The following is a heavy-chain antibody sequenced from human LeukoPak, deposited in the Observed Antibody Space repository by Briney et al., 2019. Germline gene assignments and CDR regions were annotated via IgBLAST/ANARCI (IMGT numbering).Heavy chain of an antibody. V-gene: IGHV1-2*02. D-gene: IGHD6-13*01. CDR3: ARDPDRSIAAADPFDY. J-gene: IGHJ4*02. CDR1: GYTFTGYY. CDR2: INPNSGGT. Sequence: GASVKVSCKASGYTFTGYYMHWVRQAPGQGLEWMGWINPNSGGTNYAQKLQGRVTMTTDTSTSTAYMELRSLRSDDTAVYYCARDPDRSIAAADPFDYWGQGTLVTVSS.